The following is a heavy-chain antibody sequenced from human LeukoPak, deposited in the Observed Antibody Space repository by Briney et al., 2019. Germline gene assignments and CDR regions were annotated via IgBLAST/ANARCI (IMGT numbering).Heavy chain of an antibody. CDR3: ARVLGDGYNHDY. CDR1: GGSISSYY. D-gene: IGHD5-24*01. V-gene: IGHV4-59*01. J-gene: IGHJ4*02. CDR2: IYYSGST. Sequence: SETLSLTCTVSGGSISSYYWSWIRQPAGKGLEWIGYIYYSGSTNYNPSLKSRVTISVDTSKNQFSLKLSSVTAADTAVYYCARVLGDGYNHDYWGQGTLVTVSS.